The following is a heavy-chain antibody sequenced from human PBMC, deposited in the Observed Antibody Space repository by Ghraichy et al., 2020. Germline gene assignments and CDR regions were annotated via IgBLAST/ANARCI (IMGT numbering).Heavy chain of an antibody. CDR3: ARDGWEWSSGLRYFDL. D-gene: IGHD1-26*01. J-gene: IGHJ2*01. CDR1: GFTFSNYV. CDR2: ILSDGSNQ. V-gene: IGHV3-33*01. Sequence: GESLNISCAASGFTFSNYVMHWVRQAPGKGLEWVAIILSDGSNQIYADSVKGRFTISKDNSKSTLHLQMNSLRDEDTAVYYCARDGWEWSSGLRYFDLWGRGTLVTVSS.